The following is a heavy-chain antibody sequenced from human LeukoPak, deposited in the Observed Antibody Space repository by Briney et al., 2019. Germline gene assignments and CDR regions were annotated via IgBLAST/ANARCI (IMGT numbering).Heavy chain of an antibody. CDR3: ASAPYYYGSGSYRFDY. CDR2: INHSGST. CDR1: RFSLSTSGM. D-gene: IGHD3-10*01. V-gene: IGHV4-39*07. Sequence: SGPALVKPTQTLTLTCTFSRFSLSTSGMCVSWIRQPPGKGLEWMGEINHSGSTNYNPSLKSRVTISVDTSKTQFSLKLSSVTAADTAVYYCASAPYYYGSGSYRFDYWGQGTLVTVSS. J-gene: IGHJ4*02.